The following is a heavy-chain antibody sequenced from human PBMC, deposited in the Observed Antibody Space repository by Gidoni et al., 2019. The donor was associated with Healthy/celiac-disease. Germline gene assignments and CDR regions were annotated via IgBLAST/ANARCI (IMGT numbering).Heavy chain of an antibody. CDR2: ISYDGSNK. CDR1: GFTFSSYG. Sequence: QVQLVESGGGVVQPGRSLRLSCAASGFTFSSYGMHWVRQAPGKGLEWVAVISYDGSNKYYADSVKGRFTISRDNSKNTLYLQMNSLRAEDTAVYYCAKDLRDGYWLDYWGQGTLVTVSS. CDR3: AKDLRDGYWLDY. J-gene: IGHJ4*02. D-gene: IGHD5-12*01. V-gene: IGHV3-30*18.